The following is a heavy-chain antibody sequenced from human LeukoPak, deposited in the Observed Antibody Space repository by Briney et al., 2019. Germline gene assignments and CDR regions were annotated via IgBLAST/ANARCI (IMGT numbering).Heavy chain of an antibody. CDR2: IYYSGNT. Sequence: PSETLSLTCTVPGGSISSSTYYWGWIRQPPGKGLEWIGSIYYSGNTYYNPSLKSRVTISVDTSKNQFSLKLSSVTAADTAVYYCARSVGSERDFDYWGQGTLVTVSS. D-gene: IGHD1-26*01. V-gene: IGHV4-39*07. J-gene: IGHJ4*02. CDR1: GGSISSSTYY. CDR3: ARSVGSERDFDY.